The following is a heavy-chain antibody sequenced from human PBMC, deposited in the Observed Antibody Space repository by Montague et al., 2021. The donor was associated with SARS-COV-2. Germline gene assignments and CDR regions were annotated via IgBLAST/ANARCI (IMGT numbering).Heavy chain of an antibody. CDR2: IFHSGTI. D-gene: IGHD6-13*01. CDR1: GDSISTSTW. Sequence: SETLSLTCRVSGDSISTSTWWTWVRQTPGKGLEWIGEIFHSGTINYNPSLKSRVSISVDKSNNQFSLRLSSLIAADTAVYYCASLSRRTAAGTRDYFGLDVWGQGTTVLVSS. J-gene: IGHJ6*02. CDR3: ASLSRRTAAGTRDYFGLDV. V-gene: IGHV4-4*02.